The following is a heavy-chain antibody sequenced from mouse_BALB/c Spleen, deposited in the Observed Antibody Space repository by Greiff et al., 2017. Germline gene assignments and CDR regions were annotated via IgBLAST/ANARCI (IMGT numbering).Heavy chain of an antibody. CDR1: GFTFSSYG. J-gene: IGHJ2*01. D-gene: IGHD2-4*01. V-gene: IGHV5-6*01. Sequence: DVHLVESGGDLVKPGGSLKLSCEASGFTFSSYGMYWVRQTPDKRLEWVATISSGGSYTYYPDSVQGRFTIARDNAKNTLYLQMSSLKSEDTAMEYCARQRWSTMITTCDCDYWGQGTTLTVSS. CDR3: ARQRWSTMITTCDCDY. CDR2: ISSGGSYT.